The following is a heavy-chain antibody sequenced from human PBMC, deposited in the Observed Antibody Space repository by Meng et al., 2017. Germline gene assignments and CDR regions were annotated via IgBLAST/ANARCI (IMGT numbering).Heavy chain of an antibody. D-gene: IGHD7-27*01. CDR2: ISGSGGST. V-gene: IGHV3-23*04. J-gene: IGHJ4*02. CDR1: GFTFSSYA. Sequence: RVEVVGGLVEPGGSLRPFCAGSGFTFSSYALRLVRQAPGKGLECVSAISGSGGSTYYADYVKVRFTISRDNSKNTLYLQMNSLRAEDTAVYYCAKVWGSGYWGQGTLVTVSS. CDR3: AKVWGSGY.